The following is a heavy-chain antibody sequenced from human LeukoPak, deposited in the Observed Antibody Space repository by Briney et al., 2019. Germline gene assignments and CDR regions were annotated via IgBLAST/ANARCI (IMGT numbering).Heavy chain of an antibody. J-gene: IGHJ5*02. Sequence: SETLSLTCTVSGGSVSSSSYYWGWIRQPPGKGLEWIGRSYYSGRTYYNPSLKSRVTISVDTSKKQFSLKLSSVTAADTAVYYCARGYVPWFDPWGQGTLVTVSS. CDR3: ARGYVPWFDP. D-gene: IGHD3-16*01. CDR2: SYYSGRT. CDR1: GGSVSSSSYY. V-gene: IGHV4-39*01.